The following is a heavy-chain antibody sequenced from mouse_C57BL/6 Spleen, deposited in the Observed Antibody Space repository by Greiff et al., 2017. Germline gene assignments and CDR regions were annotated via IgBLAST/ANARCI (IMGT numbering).Heavy chain of an antibody. D-gene: IGHD2-1*01. V-gene: IGHV1-82*01. Sequence: VQLKESGPELVKPGASVTISCKASGYAFSSSWMNWVKQRPGTGLEWIGRIYPGDGDTNYNGKFKGKDTLTADKSSSTAYMQLSSLTSEDSAVYFCARGNYVGYFDGWGTGTTVTVS. CDR3: ARGNYVGYFDG. CDR1: GYAFSSSW. J-gene: IGHJ1*03. CDR2: IYPGDGDT.